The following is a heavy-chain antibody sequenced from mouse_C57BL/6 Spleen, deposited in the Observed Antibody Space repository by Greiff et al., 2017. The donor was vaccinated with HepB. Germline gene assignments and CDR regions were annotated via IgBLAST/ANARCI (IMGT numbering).Heavy chain of an antibody. CDR1: GFSLTSYA. CDR3: ARSPFYGSSHWYFDV. Sequence: VKLQESGPGLVAPSQSLSITCTVSGFSLTSYAISWVRQPPGKGLEWLGVIWTGGGTNYNSALKSRLSISKDNSKSQVFLKMNSLQTDDTARYYCARSPFYGSSHWYFDVWGTGTTVTVSS. V-gene: IGHV2-9-1*01. CDR2: IWTGGGT. D-gene: IGHD1-1*01. J-gene: IGHJ1*03.